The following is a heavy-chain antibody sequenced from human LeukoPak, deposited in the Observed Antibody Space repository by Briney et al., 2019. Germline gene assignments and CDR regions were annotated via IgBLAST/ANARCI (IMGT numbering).Heavy chain of an antibody. CDR1: GFTFSDYY. D-gene: IGHD2-21*01. CDR3: AKDIVIATTYYFDY. J-gene: IGHJ4*02. Sequence: GGSLRLSCAASGFTFSDYYMSWIRQAPGKGLEWVSYIRSSGSTIYYADSVKGRFTISRDNSKNTLYLQMNSLRAEDTAVYYCAKDIVIATTYYFDYWGQGTLVTVSS. V-gene: IGHV3-11*01. CDR2: IRSSGSTI.